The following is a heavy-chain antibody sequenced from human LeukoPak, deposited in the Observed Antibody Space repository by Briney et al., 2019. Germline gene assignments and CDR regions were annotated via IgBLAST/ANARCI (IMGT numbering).Heavy chain of an antibody. V-gene: IGHV3-23*01. CDR2: ISRIGVTT. D-gene: IGHD2-2*01. CDR1: GFTLNSNA. CDR3: AKEEVPNDY. J-gene: IGHJ4*02. Sequence: GSLRLSCAVSGFTLNSNAMCWVRQAPGKGLEWVSAISRIGVTTYYADSVEGRFTISRDTSKNTLYLQMNTLRPEDTAVSYCAKEEVPNDYWGQGTLVSVSS.